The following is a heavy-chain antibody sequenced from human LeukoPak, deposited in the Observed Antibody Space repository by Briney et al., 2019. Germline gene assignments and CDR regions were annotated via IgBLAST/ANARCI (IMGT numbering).Heavy chain of an antibody. V-gene: IGHV3-30*04. J-gene: IGHJ4*02. CDR3: AKRGYNWNDVVDF. Sequence: PGGSLRLSCAASGFTFSSYAMHWVRQAPGKGLEWVAVISYDGSNKYYADSVKGRFTISRDNSKNTLYLQMTSLRAEDTAVYYCAKRGYNWNDVVDFWGQGTLVTVSS. CDR2: ISYDGSNK. CDR1: GFTFSSYA. D-gene: IGHD1-1*01.